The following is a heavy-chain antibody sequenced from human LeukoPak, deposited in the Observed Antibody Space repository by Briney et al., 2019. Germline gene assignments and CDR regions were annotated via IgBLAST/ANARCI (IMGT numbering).Heavy chain of an antibody. J-gene: IGHJ5*02. Sequence: VASVKVSCKASGGTFSSYAISWVRQSPGQGLEWMGGIIPIFGTANYAQKFQGRVTITADESTSTAYMELSSLRSEDTAVYYCASGVVHRQFDPWGQGTLVTVSS. CDR1: GGTFSSYA. CDR3: ASGVVHRQFDP. CDR2: IIPIFGTA. D-gene: IGHD3-3*01. V-gene: IGHV1-69*13.